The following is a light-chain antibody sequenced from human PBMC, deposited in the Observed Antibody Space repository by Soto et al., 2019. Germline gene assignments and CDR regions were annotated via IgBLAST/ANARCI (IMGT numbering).Light chain of an antibody. J-gene: IGKJ3*01. V-gene: IGKV1-5*01. Sequence: DFQMTQSPSTLSASVGDRVTITCRASQSISSWLAWYQQKPGKAPKLLIYDASSLESGVPSRFSGSGSGTEFTLTISSLQPDDFATYYCQQYNSYSITFGPGTKVDIK. CDR3: QQYNSYSIT. CDR2: DAS. CDR1: QSISSW.